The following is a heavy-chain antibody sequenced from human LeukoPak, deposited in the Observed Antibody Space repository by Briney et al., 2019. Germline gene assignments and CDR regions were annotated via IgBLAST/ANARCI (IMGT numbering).Heavy chain of an antibody. Sequence: ASVKVSCKASGGTFSSYAISWVRQAPGQGLEWMGGIIPIFGTANYARKFQGRVTITADESTSTAYMELSSLRSEDTAVYYCARDSPGGSLGAFDIWGQGTMVTVSS. V-gene: IGHV1-69*13. CDR3: ARDSPGGSLGAFDI. D-gene: IGHD1-26*01. CDR1: GGTFSSYA. J-gene: IGHJ3*02. CDR2: IIPIFGTA.